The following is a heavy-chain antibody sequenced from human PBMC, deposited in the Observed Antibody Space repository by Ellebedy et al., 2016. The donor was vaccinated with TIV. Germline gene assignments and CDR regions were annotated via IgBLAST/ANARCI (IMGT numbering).Heavy chain of an antibody. Sequence: GESLKISCAASGFTFGFSFSRYAMSWVRQAPGKGLEWVSAISGSGGSTYYAHSVKGRFTISRNNSKNTLYLQLNSLRAEDASLYYCARTSTMTTFGASDFWGQGTMVTVSS. CDR2: ISGSGGST. CDR3: ARTSTMTTFGASDF. D-gene: IGHD3-16*01. V-gene: IGHV3-23*01. J-gene: IGHJ3*01. CDR1: GFTFGFSFSRYA.